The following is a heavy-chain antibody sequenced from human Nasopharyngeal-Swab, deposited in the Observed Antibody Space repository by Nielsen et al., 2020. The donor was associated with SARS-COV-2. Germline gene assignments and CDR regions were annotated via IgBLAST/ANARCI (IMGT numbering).Heavy chain of an antibody. CDR3: ASDYGGNQPIFDY. CDR2: VSSSSSYI. CDR1: GFTFSSYS. D-gene: IGHD4-23*01. J-gene: IGHJ4*02. Sequence: GESLKISCAASGFTFSSYSMNWVRQAPGKGLVWVSSVSSSSSYIYYADSVKGRFTISRDNAKNSLYLQMNSLRAEDTAVYYCASDYGGNQPIFDYWGQGTLVTVSS. V-gene: IGHV3-21*01.